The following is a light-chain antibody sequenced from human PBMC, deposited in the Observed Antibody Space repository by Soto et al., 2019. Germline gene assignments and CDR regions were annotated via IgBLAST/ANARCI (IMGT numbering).Light chain of an antibody. CDR1: QTVERW. CDR2: GVS. CDR3: QQSKAYVYT. V-gene: IGKV1-5*01. J-gene: IGKJ2*01. Sequence: DIQMTQSPSTLSASVGDRVIITCQASQTVERWMAWYQQKPGKAPKLLISGVSTLERGVPSRFSGSGSATEFTLTISGLQPDDFATYYRQQSKAYVYTSGQGTKVDIK.